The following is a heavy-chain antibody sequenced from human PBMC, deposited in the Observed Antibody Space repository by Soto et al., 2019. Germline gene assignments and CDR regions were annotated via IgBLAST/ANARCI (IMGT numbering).Heavy chain of an antibody. V-gene: IGHV1-69*13. J-gene: IGHJ6*04. D-gene: IGHD5-18*01. CDR2: IIPIFGTA. CDR1: GGTFSSYA. Sequence: GASVKVSCKASGGTFSSYAISWVRQAPGQGLEWMGGIIPIFGTANYAQKFQGRVTITADESTSTAYMELSSLRSEDTAVYYCARGRRRYSYGFPSLEDYYYGMDVWGKGTTVTVSS. CDR3: ARGRRRYSYGFPSLEDYYYGMDV.